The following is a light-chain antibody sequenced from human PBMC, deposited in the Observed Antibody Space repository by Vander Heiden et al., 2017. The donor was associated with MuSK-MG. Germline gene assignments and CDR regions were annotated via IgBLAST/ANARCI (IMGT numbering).Light chain of an antibody. J-gene: IGLJ2*01. CDR1: SSNSGSNS. V-gene: IGLV1-47*02. CDR3: AAWHDSSSGHLV. Sequence: SVLTQPPSASGTPGQRVTMPGSGSSSNSGSNSVYWYQQLPGPAPKVLIYGKNKRLSGVTARWSGSNSGSSASLAISGLLAEDEADYYCAAWHDSSSGHLVFGGGTKLTV. CDR2: GKN.